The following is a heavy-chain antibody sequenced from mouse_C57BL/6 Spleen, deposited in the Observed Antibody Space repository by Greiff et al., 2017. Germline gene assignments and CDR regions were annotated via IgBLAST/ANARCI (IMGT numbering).Heavy chain of an antibody. CDR2: IYPGSGST. D-gene: IGHD2-1*01. V-gene: IGHV1-55*01. J-gene: IGHJ1*03. CDR1: GYTFTSYW. Sequence: QVQLQQPGAELVKPGASVKMSCKASGYTFTSYWITWVKQRPGQGLEWIGDIYPGSGSTNYNEKFKSKATLTVDTSSSTAYMQLSSLTSEDSAVYSCARVGNYEGYFDVWGTGTTVTVSS. CDR3: ARVGNYEGYFDV.